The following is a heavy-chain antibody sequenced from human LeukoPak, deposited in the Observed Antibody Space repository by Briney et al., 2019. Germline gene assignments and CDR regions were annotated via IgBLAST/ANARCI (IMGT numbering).Heavy chain of an antibody. Sequence: PLASVKVSCKASGYTFTSYDFKWVRQATGQRPEWMGWMSPNSGDTGYAQKFQDRVTMTRNTSISTAYMELSSLRSDDTAVYYCARGPPNWGYDYWGPGTLVTVSS. V-gene: IGHV1-8*01. CDR3: ARGPPNWGYDY. CDR1: GYTFTSYD. J-gene: IGHJ4*02. D-gene: IGHD7-27*01. CDR2: MSPNSGDT.